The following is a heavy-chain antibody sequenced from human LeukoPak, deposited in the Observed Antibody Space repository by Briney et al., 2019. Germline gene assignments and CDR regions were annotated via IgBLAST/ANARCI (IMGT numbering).Heavy chain of an antibody. CDR1: GLIFSMLA. V-gene: IGHV3-23*01. CDR2: INAVDANT. D-gene: IGHD5-12*01. Sequence: GGSLRLSCAVSGLIFSMLAMTWVRQAPGKGLEWVSTINAVDANTYYADSVKGRFTVSRDNSRNTLYLQMNSLRAEDTAVYYCAKQFLAANWGQGTLVIVSS. J-gene: IGHJ4*02. CDR3: AKQFLAAN.